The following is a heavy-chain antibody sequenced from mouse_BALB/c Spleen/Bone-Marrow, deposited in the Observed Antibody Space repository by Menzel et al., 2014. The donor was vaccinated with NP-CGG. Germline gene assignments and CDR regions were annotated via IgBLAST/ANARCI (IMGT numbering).Heavy chain of an antibody. D-gene: IGHD2-14*01. CDR2: INSGGNT. V-gene: IGHV5-6-5*01. CDR1: GFTFSSYA. CDR3: GRGGEVRSWFAY. Sequence: EVKLVESGGGLVKPGGSLKLSCAASGFTFSSYAMSWVRQTPEKRLERVASINSGGNTHYPDSMKGRFPISRDNARNILYLQMSSLRSEDTAMYYCGRGGEVRSWFAYWGQGTLVTVSA. J-gene: IGHJ3*01.